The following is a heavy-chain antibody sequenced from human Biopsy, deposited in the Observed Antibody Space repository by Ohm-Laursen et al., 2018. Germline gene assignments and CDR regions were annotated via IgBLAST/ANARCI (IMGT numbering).Heavy chain of an antibody. CDR2: FAPENGKT. CDR1: GYTLTELS. CDR3: AADINVWNVNY. Sequence: SVKVSCKVSGYTLTELSMHWVRQAPGRGLEWMGGFAPENGKTIYAQTFQGRVTMTEDTSTDTAYMELSSLRSDDTAVYYYAADINVWNVNYWGQGTQVTVSS. V-gene: IGHV1-24*01. D-gene: IGHD1-1*01. J-gene: IGHJ4*02.